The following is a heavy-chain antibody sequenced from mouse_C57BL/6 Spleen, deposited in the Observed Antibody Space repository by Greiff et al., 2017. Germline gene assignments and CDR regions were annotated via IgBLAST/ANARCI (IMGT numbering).Heavy chain of an antibody. CDR2: IDTEDGET. CDR1: GFNIKDYY. D-gene: IGHD1-1*02. J-gene: IGHJ2*01. V-gene: IGHV14-2*01. CDR3: ASYGDY. Sequence: EVQLQQSGAELVKPGASVKLSCTVSGFNIKDYYMYWVKQRTEKGLERMGRIDTEDGETKDAPKFLGKATITTDTSSNTAYLQLSSRTSEDTAVYYCASYGDYWGQGTTLTVSS.